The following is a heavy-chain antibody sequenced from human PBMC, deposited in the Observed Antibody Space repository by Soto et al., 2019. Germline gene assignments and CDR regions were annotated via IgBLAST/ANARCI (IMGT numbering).Heavy chain of an antibody. CDR2: ISSTTNYI. CDR1: GFTFPRYS. J-gene: IGHJ4*02. Sequence: EVQLVESGGGLVKPGGSPRLSCAASGFTFPRYSMNWVRQAPGKGLEWVSSISSTTNYIYYGDSLKGRFTISRDNAKNSLYLEMNSLRAEDTAVYYCARESEDLTSNFDYCCQGTLVTVSS. V-gene: IGHV3-21*06. CDR3: ARESEDLTSNFDY.